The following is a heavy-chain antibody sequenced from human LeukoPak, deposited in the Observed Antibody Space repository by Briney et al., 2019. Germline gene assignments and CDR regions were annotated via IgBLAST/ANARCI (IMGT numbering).Heavy chain of an antibody. CDR2: IYYSGST. V-gene: IGHV4-39*07. Sequence: SETLSLTCTVSGGSISSSTYYWGWIRQPPGKGLEWIGSIYYSGSTYYNSSLKSRATISVDTSKKQFSLKLNSLTAADTAVYYCARVDCSGGSCTKDYWGQGTLVTVSS. CDR1: GGSISSSTYY. J-gene: IGHJ4*02. D-gene: IGHD2-15*01. CDR3: ARVDCSGGSCTKDY.